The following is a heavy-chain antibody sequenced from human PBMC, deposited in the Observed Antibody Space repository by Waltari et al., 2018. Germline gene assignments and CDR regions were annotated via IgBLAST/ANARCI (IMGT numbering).Heavy chain of an antibody. CDR3: ARGPPGYSSGWYGLDV. CDR1: GGSFSGYY. Sequence: QVQLQQWGAGLLKPSETLSLTCVVYGGSFSGYYWSWVRQPPGQGLEWIGEINTSGSTNYNPSLKSRITMSVDTSNQFSLKLSSVTAADTAIYYCARGPPGYSSGWYGLDVWGQGTTVTVSS. V-gene: IGHV4-34*01. J-gene: IGHJ6*02. CDR2: INTSGST. D-gene: IGHD6-19*01.